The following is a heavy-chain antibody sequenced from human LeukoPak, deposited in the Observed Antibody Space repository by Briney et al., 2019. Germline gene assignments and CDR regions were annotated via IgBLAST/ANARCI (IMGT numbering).Heavy chain of an antibody. V-gene: IGHV4-34*01. CDR1: GGSFSGYY. CDR3: ARGAAAGS. Sequence: SETLSLTCAVYGGSFSGYYWSWIRQPPGKGLEWIGGINHSGSTNYNPSLKSRVTISVDTSKNQFSLKLSSVTAADTAVYYCARGAAAGSWGQGTLVTVSS. CDR2: INHSGST. D-gene: IGHD6-13*01. J-gene: IGHJ5*02.